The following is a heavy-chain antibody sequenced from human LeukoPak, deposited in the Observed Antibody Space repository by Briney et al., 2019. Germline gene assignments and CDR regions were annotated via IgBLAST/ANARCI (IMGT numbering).Heavy chain of an antibody. CDR2: IIPIFGTA. D-gene: IGHD3-3*01. CDR3: ANFWSGYYGTHHNWFDP. V-gene: IGHV1-69*05. J-gene: IGHJ5*02. Sequence: SVKVSCKASGGTFSSYAISWVRQAPGQGLEWMGGIIPIFGTANYAQKFQGRVTITTDESTSTAYMELSSLRSEDTAVYYCANFWSGYYGTHHNWFDPWGQGTLVTVSS. CDR1: GGTFSSYA.